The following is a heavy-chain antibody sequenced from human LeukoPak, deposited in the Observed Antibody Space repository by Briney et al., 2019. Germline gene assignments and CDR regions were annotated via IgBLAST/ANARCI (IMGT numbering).Heavy chain of an antibody. CDR2: IRYDGSNK. CDR1: GFTFSSYG. CDR3: AKAHYGSGSYYMYYFDY. D-gene: IGHD3-10*01. J-gene: IGHJ4*02. Sequence: GGSLRLSCAASGFTFSSYGMHWVRQAPGKGLEWVAFIRYDGSNKYYADSVKGRFTISRDNSKNTLYLQMNSLRAEDTAVYYCAKAHYGSGSYYMYYFDYWGQGTLVTVSP. V-gene: IGHV3-30*02.